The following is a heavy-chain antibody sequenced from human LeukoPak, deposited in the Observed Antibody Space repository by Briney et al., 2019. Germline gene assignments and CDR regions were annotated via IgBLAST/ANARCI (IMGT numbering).Heavy chain of an antibody. J-gene: IGHJ4*02. Sequence: GGSLRLSCAASGFTFSSYGMHWVRQAPGKGLEWVAFIRYDGSNKYYADSVKGRFTISRDNARNSVFLQMASLRAEDTGVYYCASWAGTAAGFSGPFDYWGLGTLVTVSS. V-gene: IGHV3-30*02. D-gene: IGHD6-13*01. CDR1: GFTFSSYG. CDR2: IRYDGSNK. CDR3: ASWAGTAAGFSGPFDY.